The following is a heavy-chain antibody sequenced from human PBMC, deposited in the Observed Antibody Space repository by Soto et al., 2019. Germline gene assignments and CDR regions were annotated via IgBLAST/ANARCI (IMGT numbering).Heavy chain of an antibody. CDR1: GFTFDDYA. CDR3: AKVRGWYRDYLGKYYYFDY. CDR2: ISWNSGSI. D-gene: IGHD6-19*01. V-gene: IGHV3-9*01. Sequence: GGSLRLSCAASGFTFDDYAMHWVRQAPGKGLEWVSGISWNSGSIGYADSVKGRFTISRDNAKNSLYLQMNSLRAEDTALYYCAKVRGWYRDYLGKYYYFDYWGQGTLVTVSS. J-gene: IGHJ4*02.